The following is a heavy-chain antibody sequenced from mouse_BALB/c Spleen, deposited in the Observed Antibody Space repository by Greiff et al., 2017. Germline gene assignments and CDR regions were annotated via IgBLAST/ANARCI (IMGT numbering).Heavy chain of an antibody. Sequence: EVQLVESGGGLVQPGGSRKLSCAASGFTFSSFGMHWVRQAPEKGLEWVAYISSGSSTINYADTVKGRFTITRDNPKNTLFLQMASLRSEDTAMYYCARGDDYRYAMDYWGQGTSVTVSS. CDR1: GFTFSSFG. CDR2: ISSGSSTI. D-gene: IGHD2-4*01. J-gene: IGHJ4*01. V-gene: IGHV5-17*02. CDR3: ARGDDYRYAMDY.